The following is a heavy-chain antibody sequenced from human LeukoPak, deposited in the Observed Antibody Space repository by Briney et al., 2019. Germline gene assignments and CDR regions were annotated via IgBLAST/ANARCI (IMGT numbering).Heavy chain of an antibody. D-gene: IGHD2-2*01. Sequence: ASVKVSCKASGYTFTGYYMHWVRPAPGRGLEWLGWINPNSGGTNYAQKFQGRVTMTRDTSIRTAYIELSRLRSDDTAVYYCARGGGLGYCSSTSCYWFDPWGQGTLVTVSS. CDR1: GYTFTGYY. CDR3: ARGGGLGYCSSTSCYWFDP. J-gene: IGHJ5*02. CDR2: INPNSGGT. V-gene: IGHV1-2*02.